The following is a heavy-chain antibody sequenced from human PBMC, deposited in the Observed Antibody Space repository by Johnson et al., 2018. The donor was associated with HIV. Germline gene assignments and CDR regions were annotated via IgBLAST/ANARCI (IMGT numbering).Heavy chain of an antibody. J-gene: IGHJ3*02. CDR2: ISYDGSKK. CDR1: GFTFSSYA. V-gene: IGHV3-30*14. D-gene: IGHD3-22*01. CDR3: ARDRRYYDSSGYYHDAFDI. Sequence: QVQLVESGGGVVQPGRSLRLSCAASGFTFSSYAMHWVRQAPGKGLAWVAVISYDGSKKYYADSVKGRFTISRDNSKNTLYLQMNSLRAEDTAVYFCARDRRYYDSSGYYHDAFDIWGQGTMVTVSS.